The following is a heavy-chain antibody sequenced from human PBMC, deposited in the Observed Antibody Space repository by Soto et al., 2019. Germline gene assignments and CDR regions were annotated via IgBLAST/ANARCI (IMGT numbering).Heavy chain of an antibody. CDR1: GGSFSGYY. CDR3: AREERYCSGGSCYHYYYYYMDV. J-gene: IGHJ6*03. CDR2: INHSGST. Sequence: SETLSLTCAVYGGSFSGYYWSWIRQPPGKGLEWIGEINHSGSTNYNPSLKSRVTISVDTSKNQFSLKLSSVTAADTAVYYCAREERYCSGGSCYHYYYYYMDVWGKGTTVTVSS. D-gene: IGHD2-15*01. V-gene: IGHV4-34*01.